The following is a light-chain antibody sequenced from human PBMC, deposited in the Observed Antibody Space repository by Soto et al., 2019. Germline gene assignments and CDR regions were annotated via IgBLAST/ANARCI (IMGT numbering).Light chain of an antibody. Sequence: QSALTQPPSVSGAPGQRVTISCTGSSSNIGAGYDVHWYQQLPGRAPKLLIYGNTNRPSGAPDRFSGSKSGTSASLAITGLQAEDEADYYCLSFDSSLSVVFGGGTKLTVL. CDR3: LSFDSSLSVV. CDR1: SSNIGAGYD. V-gene: IGLV1-40*01. CDR2: GNT. J-gene: IGLJ2*01.